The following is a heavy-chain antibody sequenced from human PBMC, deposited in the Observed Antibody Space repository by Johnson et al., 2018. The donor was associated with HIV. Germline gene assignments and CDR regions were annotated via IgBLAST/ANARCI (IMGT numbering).Heavy chain of an antibody. D-gene: IGHD2-21*01. CDR2: ISYDGSNK. Sequence: QVQLVESGGGVVQPGRSLRLSCAASGFTFSSYSMHWVRQAPGKGLEWVAVISYDGSNKYYVDSVKGRFTISRDNSKNTLYLQMNSLRTEDTAVYYCAKDRYSLTRDTFDIWGQGTMVTVSS. V-gene: IGHV3-30*04. CDR3: AKDRYSLTRDTFDI. CDR1: GFTFSSYS. J-gene: IGHJ3*02.